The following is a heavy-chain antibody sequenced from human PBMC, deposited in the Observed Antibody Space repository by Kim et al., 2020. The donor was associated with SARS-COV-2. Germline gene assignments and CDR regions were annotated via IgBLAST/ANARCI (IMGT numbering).Heavy chain of an antibody. CDR3: AREPQRQGFVDV. CDR2: INHSGST. V-gene: IGHV4-34*01. D-gene: IGHD1-1*01. Sequence: SETLSLTCAVYGGSFSGYYWSWIRQPPGKGLEWIGEINHSGSTNYNPSLKSRVTISVDTSKNQFSLKLSSVTAADTAVYYCAREPQRQGFVDVWGQGTTVTVSS. CDR1: GGSFSGYY. J-gene: IGHJ6*02.